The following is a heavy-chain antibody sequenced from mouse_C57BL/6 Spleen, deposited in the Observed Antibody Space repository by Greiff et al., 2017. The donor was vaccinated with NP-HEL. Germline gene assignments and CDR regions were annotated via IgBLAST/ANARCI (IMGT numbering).Heavy chain of an antibody. CDR2: INPNNGGT. CDR3: ARRGYDEGDWYFDV. Sequence: VQLQQSGPELVKPGASVKIPCKASGYTFTDYNMDWVKQSHGKSLEWIGDINPNNGGTIYNQKFKGKATLTVDKSSSTAYMELRSLTSEDTAVYYCARRGYDEGDWYFDVWGTGTTVTVSS. CDR1: GYTFTDYN. D-gene: IGHD2-2*01. J-gene: IGHJ1*03. V-gene: IGHV1-18*01.